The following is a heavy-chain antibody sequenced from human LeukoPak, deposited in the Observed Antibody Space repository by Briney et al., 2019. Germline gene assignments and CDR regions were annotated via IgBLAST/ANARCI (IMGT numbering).Heavy chain of an antibody. CDR3: ASGDYEGYYYYMDV. Sequence: GGSLRLSCAASGFTFSSYAMSWVRQAPGKGLEWVSAISGSGGSTYYADSVKGRFTISRDNSKNTLYLQMNSLRAEDTAVYYCASGDYEGYYYYMDVWGKGTTVTASS. D-gene: IGHD4-17*01. J-gene: IGHJ6*03. CDR2: ISGSGGST. CDR1: GFTFSSYA. V-gene: IGHV3-23*01.